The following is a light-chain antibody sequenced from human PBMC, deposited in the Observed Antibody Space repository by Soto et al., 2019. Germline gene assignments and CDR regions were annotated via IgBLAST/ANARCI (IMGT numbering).Light chain of an antibody. V-gene: IGKV2-28*01. CDR1: QSLLRSNGYNY. J-gene: IGKJ3*01. CDR2: LGS. CDR3: MHSLQTVFT. Sequence: VITPSPLSLPVTFGELASISCRSTQSLLRSNGYNYLDWYLQKPGRSPQLLIYLGSNRPSGVPDRFSGSGSGTNFTLRIAIVQAEDVGIYYCMHSLQTVFTFGPGTIVDVK.